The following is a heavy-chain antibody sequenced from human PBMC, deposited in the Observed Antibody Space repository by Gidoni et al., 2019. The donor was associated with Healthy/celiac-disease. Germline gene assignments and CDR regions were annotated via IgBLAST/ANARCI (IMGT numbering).Heavy chain of an antibody. CDR2: IYPGHSDT. D-gene: IGHD3-10*01. CDR3: ARHTSDSMVRGDHLYYYYYYMDV. Sequence: EVQLVQSGAEVKQPGESRKISGKGPASSFTTYGIGRVRQMPGKGLEWMVIIYPGHSDTRYSPSFQGQVTNSANKYSSTAYLQWSSLKASDTAMYYCARHTSDSMVRGDHLYYYYYYMDVWGKGTTVTVSS. CDR1: ASSFTTYG. V-gene: IGHV5-51*01. J-gene: IGHJ6*03.